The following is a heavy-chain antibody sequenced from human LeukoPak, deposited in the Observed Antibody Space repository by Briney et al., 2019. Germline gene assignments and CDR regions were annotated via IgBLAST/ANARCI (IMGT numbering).Heavy chain of an antibody. Sequence: GASVKVSCKASGYTFTSYDINWVRQATGQGLEWMGWMNPNSGNTGYAQKFQGRVTITRNTSISTAYMELSSLRSEDTAVYYCGLAGSPYGSGSYYNEKDAFDIWGQGTMVTVSS. V-gene: IGHV1-8*03. J-gene: IGHJ3*02. CDR3: GLAGSPYGSGSYYNEKDAFDI. CDR2: MNPNSGNT. D-gene: IGHD3-10*01. CDR1: GYTFTSYD.